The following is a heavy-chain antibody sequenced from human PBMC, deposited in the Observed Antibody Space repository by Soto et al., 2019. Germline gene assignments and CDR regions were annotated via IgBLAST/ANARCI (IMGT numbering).Heavy chain of an antibody. D-gene: IGHD6-6*01. V-gene: IGHV4-31*03. Sequence: SETLSISCTVSGGSISSGGYYWSWIRQHPGKGLEWIGYIYYSGSTYYNPSLKSRVTISVDTSKNQFSLKLSSVTAADTAVYYCAREIKYSSSSGKTGFDYWGQGTLVTVSS. J-gene: IGHJ4*02. CDR1: GGSISSGGYY. CDR3: AREIKYSSSSGKTGFDY. CDR2: IYYSGST.